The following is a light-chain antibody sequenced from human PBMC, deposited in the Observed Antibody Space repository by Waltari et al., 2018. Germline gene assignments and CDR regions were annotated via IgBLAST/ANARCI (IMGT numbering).Light chain of an antibody. Sequence: QSVLTQPPSASGTPGQTVTIFCSGSSSNTGRNGSAWYQQLPGMAPKLLIYSSKQRPSGVPDRFSGAKSGPSVALAISGLQSEDEADYYCAAWDDSLNGSLLFGGGTKLTVL. CDR2: SSK. CDR3: AAWDDSLNGSLL. J-gene: IGLJ2*01. V-gene: IGLV1-44*01. CDR1: SSNTGRNG.